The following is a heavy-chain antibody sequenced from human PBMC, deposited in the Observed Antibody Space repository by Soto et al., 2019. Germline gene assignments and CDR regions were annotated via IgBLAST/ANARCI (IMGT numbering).Heavy chain of an antibody. CDR3: AKWDGYGDS. J-gene: IGHJ5*01. CDR1: GFTFITNS. D-gene: IGHD5-12*01. V-gene: IGHV3-23*01. CDR2: LSVGGDRT. Sequence: WGSLRLSCAAFGFTFITNSIAWFRQTPGKGLEWVSGLSVGGDRTFYLESVKGRFTISSDTSKNVVYLQMNSLRADDTAVYFCAKWDGYGDSWGQGTLVTVPQ.